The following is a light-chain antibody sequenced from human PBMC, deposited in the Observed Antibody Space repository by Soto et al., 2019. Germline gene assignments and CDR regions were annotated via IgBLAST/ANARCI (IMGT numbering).Light chain of an antibody. V-gene: IGLV2-14*01. J-gene: IGLJ1*01. CDR1: SSDVGGYNY. Sequence: QSVMTQPASVSGSPGHTITTSCTGTSSDVGGYNYVSWYQQHPGKAPKLMIYDVSNRPSGVSNRFSGSKSGNTASLTISGLQAEDEADYYCSSYTSSSNPYVFGTGNKVTVL. CDR3: SSYTSSSNPYV. CDR2: DVS.